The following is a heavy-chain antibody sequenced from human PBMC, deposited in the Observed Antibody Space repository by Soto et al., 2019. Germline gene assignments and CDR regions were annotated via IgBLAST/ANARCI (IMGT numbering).Heavy chain of an antibody. D-gene: IGHD2-2*01. V-gene: IGHV5-51*01. CDR3: ARLNRDSYCSSTRCYSKADYYGMHX. CDR2: IYPGDSDA. Sequence: PGESLKISCKGSGYSFTSYWIGWVRQMPGKGLELMVIIYPGDSDARYSPSFQGQVTISADKSISTAYLQWSSLKASDTAMYYCARLNRDSYCSSTRCYSKADYYGMHXLGQGTTVTVS. CDR1: GYSFTSYW. J-gene: IGHJ6*02.